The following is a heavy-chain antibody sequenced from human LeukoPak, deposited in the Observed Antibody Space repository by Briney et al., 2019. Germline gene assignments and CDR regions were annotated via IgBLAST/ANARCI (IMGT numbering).Heavy chain of an antibody. Sequence: ASVKVSCKAPGYIFTGYYMHWVRQAPGQGLEWMGRINPKSGGTNHAQKFQGRVTMTRDTSISTVYMELSRLRSDDTAVYYCAQRTFGELDGCFDPWGQGTLVTVSS. CDR1: GYIFTGYY. CDR3: AQRTFGELDGCFDP. CDR2: INPKSGGT. D-gene: IGHD3-10*01. V-gene: IGHV1-2*06. J-gene: IGHJ5*02.